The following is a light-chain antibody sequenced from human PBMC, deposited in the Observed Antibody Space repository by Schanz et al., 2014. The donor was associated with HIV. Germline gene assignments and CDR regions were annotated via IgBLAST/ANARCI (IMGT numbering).Light chain of an antibody. Sequence: EIVMTQSPAPLSVSPGERATLSCRASQSIGTNLAWYQQKPGQPPRLLIYGASSRATGIPDRFSGSGSGTDFTLTISRLEPEDFAVYYCQQYGSSPLFGQGTKVEIK. J-gene: IGKJ1*01. V-gene: IGKV3-20*01. CDR1: QSIGTN. CDR3: QQYGSSPL. CDR2: GAS.